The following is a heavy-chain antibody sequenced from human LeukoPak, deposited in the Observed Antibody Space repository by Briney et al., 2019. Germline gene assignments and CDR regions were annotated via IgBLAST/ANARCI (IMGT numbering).Heavy chain of an antibody. CDR3: ARDHRYAFDN. CDR2: VGISSGNT. CDR1: GFAFSDYS. J-gene: IGHJ4*02. V-gene: IGHV3-48*04. D-gene: IGHD5-12*01. Sequence: GGSLRLFCAASGFAFSDYSMNWVRQAPGKGLEWISYVGISSGNTKYADSVEGRFTISGDSAKNSVFLQMNSLRVKDTAVYYCARDHRYAFDNWGQGTLVTVSS.